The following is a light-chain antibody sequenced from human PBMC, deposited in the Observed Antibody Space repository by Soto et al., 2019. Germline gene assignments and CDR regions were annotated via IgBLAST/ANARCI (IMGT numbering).Light chain of an antibody. J-gene: IGKJ1*01. CDR3: QLYGSSRWT. CDR1: QTVGTTY. Sequence: EFVLAQSPCTLSLSPGERATLSCRASQTVGTTYLAWYQHKPGQAPRLLIYGASTRATGIPDRFSGSRSGTDFTLTISRLEPEDFAVYFCQLYGSSRWTFGHGTKVDI. V-gene: IGKV3-20*01. CDR2: GAS.